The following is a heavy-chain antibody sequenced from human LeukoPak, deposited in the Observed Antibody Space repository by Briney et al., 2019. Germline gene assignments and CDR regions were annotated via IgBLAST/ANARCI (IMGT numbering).Heavy chain of an antibody. D-gene: IGHD6-19*01. Sequence: SVKVSCKASGGTFINSAISWVRQAPGQGLEWMGGIIPVFGTSNYAQKFQGRLTITSDKSTGTAYMELSSLRSEDTAVYYCAGGKPYSSGWPPLFHFDYWGQGTLVTVSS. CDR1: GGTFINSA. V-gene: IGHV1-69*06. CDR2: IIPVFGTS. CDR3: AGGKPYSSGWPPLFHFDY. J-gene: IGHJ4*02.